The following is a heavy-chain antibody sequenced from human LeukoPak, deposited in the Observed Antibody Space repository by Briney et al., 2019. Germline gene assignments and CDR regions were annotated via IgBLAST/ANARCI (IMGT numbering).Heavy chain of an antibody. V-gene: IGHV3-23*01. CDR3: SKGFSAAPALSRPLDY. CDR1: RFTFKSYA. J-gene: IGHJ4*02. CDR2: ISGSGGST. D-gene: IGHD6-13*01. Sequence: GGSLRLSCAASRFTFKSYAMSWVRQAPGKGLEWVSGISGSGGSTYYVDSVKGRFTISRDNSKNTLLLQMNSLRAEDTAVYYCSKGFSAAPALSRPLDYWGQGTLVTVSS.